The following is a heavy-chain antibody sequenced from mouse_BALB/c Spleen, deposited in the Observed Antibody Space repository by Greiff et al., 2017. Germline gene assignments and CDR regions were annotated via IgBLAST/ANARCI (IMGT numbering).Heavy chain of an antibody. Sequence: EVKLMESGGGLVQPGGSLRLSCATSGFTFSDFYMEWVRQPPGKRLEWIAASRNKANDYTTEYSASVKGRFIVSRDTSQSILYLQMNALRAEDTAIYYCARDAPYGNWTPWFAYWGQGTLVTVSA. CDR2: SRNKANDYTT. V-gene: IGHV7-1*02. CDR1: GFTFSDFY. CDR3: ARDAPYGNWTPWFAY. J-gene: IGHJ3*01. D-gene: IGHD2-1*01.